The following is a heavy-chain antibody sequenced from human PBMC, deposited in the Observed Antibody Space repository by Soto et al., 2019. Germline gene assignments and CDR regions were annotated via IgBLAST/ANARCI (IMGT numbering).Heavy chain of an antibody. J-gene: IGHJ4*02. CDR2: ISYDASNK. CDR1: GFAFSSYA. CDR3: ARPFSSGWYGDFDY. Sequence: GGSLRLSCAASGFAFSSYAMHWVRRAPGKGLEWVAVISYDASNKYYADSVKGRFTISRDNSKKTMFLQMSSLRAEDTAVYYCARPFSSGWYGDFDYWGQGTLVTVSS. V-gene: IGHV3-30*04. D-gene: IGHD6-19*01.